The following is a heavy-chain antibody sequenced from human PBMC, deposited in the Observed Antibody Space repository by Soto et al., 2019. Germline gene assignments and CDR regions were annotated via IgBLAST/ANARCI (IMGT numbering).Heavy chain of an antibody. Sequence: ASVKVSCKASGYTFTSYGIHWVRQAPGQRLEWTGWINAGNGNTKYSEKFQGRVTITRDTSASTAYLELSSLRSEDTAAYYCARDPNDSSAYYHHYYYGMDVWGQGTTVTVSS. CDR3: ARDPNDSSAYYHHYYYGMDV. D-gene: IGHD3-22*01. J-gene: IGHJ6*02. CDR2: INAGNGNT. CDR1: GYTFTSYG. V-gene: IGHV1-3*01.